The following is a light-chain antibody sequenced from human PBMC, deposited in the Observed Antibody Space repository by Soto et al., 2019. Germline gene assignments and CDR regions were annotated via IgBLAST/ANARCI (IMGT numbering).Light chain of an antibody. J-gene: IGLJ1*01. CDR2: GNS. Sequence: QSVLTQPPSVSGAPGQRVTISCTGSSSNIGAGYDVHWYQQLPGTAPKLLIYGNSNRPSGVPDRFSGSKSGTSASLAITGLQAEDEADYYCQSYDSIVLEVFGTGTKLTVL. CDR3: QSYDSIVLEV. V-gene: IGLV1-40*01. CDR1: SSNIGAGYD.